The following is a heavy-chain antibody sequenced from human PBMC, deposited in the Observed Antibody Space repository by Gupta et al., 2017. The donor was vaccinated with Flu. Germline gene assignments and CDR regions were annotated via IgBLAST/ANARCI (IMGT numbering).Heavy chain of an antibody. D-gene: IGHD6-19*01. CDR3: ARGGGWDDP. CDR1: GGSITSYY. Sequence: VSGGSITSYYWSWIRQPPGKRLEWIGYIYSSGDTYYNPSLKSRVSMSVDTSKHEFSLNLNSVTAADTAVYFCARGGGWDDPWGQGTRVTVSS. CDR2: IYSSGDT. J-gene: IGHJ5*02. V-gene: IGHV4-59*13.